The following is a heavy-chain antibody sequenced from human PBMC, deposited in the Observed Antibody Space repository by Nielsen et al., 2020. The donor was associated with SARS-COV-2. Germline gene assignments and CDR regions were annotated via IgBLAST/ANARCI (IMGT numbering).Heavy chain of an antibody. CDR3: ARDQDGGAATSNWYFDL. Sequence: SLKISCAASGFTFDDYALHWVRQAPGKGLEWVSGISWNSGRIDYADSVKGRFTISRDNAKNSMYLQMNSLRDEDTAVYYCARDQDGGAATSNWYFDLWGRGTLVIVSS. CDR2: ISWNSGRI. D-gene: IGHD6-25*01. CDR1: GFTFDDYA. J-gene: IGHJ2*01. V-gene: IGHV3-9*01.